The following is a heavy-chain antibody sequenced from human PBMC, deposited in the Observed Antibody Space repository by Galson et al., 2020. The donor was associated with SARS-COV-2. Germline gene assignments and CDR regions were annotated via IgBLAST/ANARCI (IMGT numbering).Heavy chain of an antibody. CDR1: GFTFSSYA. Sequence: GESLKISCAASGFTFSSYAMHWVRQAPGKGLEWVAVISYDGSNKYYADSVKGRFTISRDNSKNTLYLQMNSRRAEDTAVYYCAADSNYGDYYYYYGMDGWGQGTTVTVSS. CDR3: AADSNYGDYYYYYGMDG. J-gene: IGHJ6*02. V-gene: IGHV3-30-3*01. CDR2: ISYDGSNK. D-gene: IGHD4-4*01.